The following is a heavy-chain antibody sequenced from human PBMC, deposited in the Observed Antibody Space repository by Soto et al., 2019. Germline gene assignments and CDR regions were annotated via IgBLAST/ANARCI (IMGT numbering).Heavy chain of an antibody. D-gene: IGHD3-22*01. Sequence: GGSLRLSCAASGFTFSSYAMSWVRQAPGKGLEWVSAISGSGGSTYYADSAKGRFTISRDNSKNTLYLQMNSLRAEDTAVYYCAKDGYYDSSGSDYYYYGMDVWGQGTTVTVSS. V-gene: IGHV3-23*01. CDR2: ISGSGGST. CDR1: GFTFSSYA. J-gene: IGHJ6*02. CDR3: AKDGYYDSSGSDYYYYGMDV.